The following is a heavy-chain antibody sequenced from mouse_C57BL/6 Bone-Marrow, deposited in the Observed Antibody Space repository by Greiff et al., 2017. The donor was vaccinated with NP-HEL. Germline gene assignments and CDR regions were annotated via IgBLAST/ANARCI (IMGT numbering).Heavy chain of an antibody. CDR2: IDLETGGT. V-gene: IGHV1-15*01. Sequence: VKLQQSGAELVRPGASVTLSCKASGYTFTDYEMHWVKQTPVHGLEWIGAIDLETGGTAYNQKFKGKAILTADKSSSTAYMELRSLTSEDSAVYYCSSIYYDYDDYAMDYWGQGTSVTVSS. CDR3: SSIYYDYDDYAMDY. CDR1: GYTFTDYE. D-gene: IGHD2-4*01. J-gene: IGHJ4*01.